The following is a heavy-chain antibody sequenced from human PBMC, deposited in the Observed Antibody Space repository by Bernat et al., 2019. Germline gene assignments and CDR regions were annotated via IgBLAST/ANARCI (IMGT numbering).Heavy chain of an antibody. CDR3: ARQLRYFDWLFPCYFDY. Sequence: QLQLQESGPGLEKPSETLSLTCTVSGGSFSSSSYYWGWIRQPPGKGLEWIGTIYYSGNSHYNPSLQSRVTISVDTSKNQFSLKLSSVTAADTAVYYCARQLRYFDWLFPCYFDYWGQGTLVTVSS. V-gene: IGHV4-39*01. CDR2: IYYSGNS. D-gene: IGHD3-9*01. CDR1: GGSFSSSSYY. J-gene: IGHJ4*02.